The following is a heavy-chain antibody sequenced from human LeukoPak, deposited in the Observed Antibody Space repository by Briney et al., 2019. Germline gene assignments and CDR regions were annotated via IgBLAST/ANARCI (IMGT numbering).Heavy chain of an antibody. V-gene: IGHV1-18*01. J-gene: IGHJ3*01. Sequence: GASVKVSCKASGYTFTSYGISWVRQAPGQGLEWMGWISAYNGNTNYAQKLQGRVTMTRDTSISTAYMELSRLRSDDTAVYYCASLPGGQIVVVPSWGQGTMVTVSS. CDR2: ISAYNGNT. D-gene: IGHD2-2*01. CDR3: ASLPGGQIVVVPS. CDR1: GYTFTSYG.